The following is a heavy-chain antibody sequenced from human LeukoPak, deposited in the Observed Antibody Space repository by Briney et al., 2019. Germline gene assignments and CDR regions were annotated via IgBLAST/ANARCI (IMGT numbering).Heavy chain of an antibody. V-gene: IGHV4-59*12. CDR2: IYYSGNT. CDR3: ARDLGDGYLANDY. CDR1: GGSIRSYY. D-gene: IGHD5-24*01. Sequence: SETLSLTCTVSGGSIRSYYWNWIRQPPGKGLEWIGYIYYSGNTNYNPSLKSRVTISVDTSKNQFSLKLSSVTAADTAVYFCARDLGDGYLANDYWGQGTLVTVSS. J-gene: IGHJ4*02.